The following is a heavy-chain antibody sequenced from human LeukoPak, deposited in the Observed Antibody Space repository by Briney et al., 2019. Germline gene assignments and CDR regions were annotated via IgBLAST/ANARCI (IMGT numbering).Heavy chain of an antibody. CDR3: ARSRYDSSGYYGIIGN. CDR1: GFTFSSYE. D-gene: IGHD3-22*01. V-gene: IGHV3-48*03. J-gene: IGHJ4*02. CDR2: ISSSGSTI. Sequence: GGSLRLSCAASGFTFSSYEMNWVRQAPGKGLEWVSYISSSGSTIYYADSVKGRFTISRDNAKKSLYLQMNSLRAEDTAVYYCARSRYDSSGYYGIIGNWGQGTLVTVSS.